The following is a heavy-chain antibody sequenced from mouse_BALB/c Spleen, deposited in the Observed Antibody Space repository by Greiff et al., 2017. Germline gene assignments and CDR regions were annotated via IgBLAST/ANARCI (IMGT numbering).Heavy chain of an antibody. CDR1: GDSITSGY. J-gene: IGHJ1*01. CDR3: ARLAGSSYGWYFDV. V-gene: IGHV3-8*02. D-gene: IGHD1-1*01. Sequence: EVKLEESGPSLVKPSQTLSLTCSVTGDSITSGYWNWIRKFPGNKLEYMGYISYSGSTYYNPSLKSRISITRDTSKNQYYLQLNSVTTEDTATYYCARLAGSSYGWYFDVWGAGTTVTVSS. CDR2: ISYSGST.